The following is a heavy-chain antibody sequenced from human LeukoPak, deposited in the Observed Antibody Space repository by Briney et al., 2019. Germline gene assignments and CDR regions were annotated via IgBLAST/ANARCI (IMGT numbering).Heavy chain of an antibody. Sequence: GASVKVSCKASGYTFTGYYMHWVRQAPGQGLEWMGWINPNSGGTNYAQKFQGRVTMTRDTSISTAYMELSRLRSDDTAVYYCARVLSPSNWNDLPPAYDAFDIWGQGTMVTVSS. J-gene: IGHJ3*02. V-gene: IGHV1-2*02. CDR3: ARVLSPSNWNDLPPAYDAFDI. D-gene: IGHD1-20*01. CDR1: GYTFTGYY. CDR2: INPNSGGT.